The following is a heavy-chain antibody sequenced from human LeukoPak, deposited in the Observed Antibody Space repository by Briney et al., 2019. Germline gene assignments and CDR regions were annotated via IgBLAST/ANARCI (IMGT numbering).Heavy chain of an antibody. CDR1: GYTFTSYG. CDR2: ISAYNGNT. CDR3: ARDGYYDSSGSYDY. V-gene: IGHV1-18*01. Sequence: GASVKVSCKASGYTFTSYGISWVRESPGQGLEWMGWISAYNGNTNYAQKLQGRVTMTTDTSTSTAYMELRSLRSDDTAVYHCARDGYYDSSGSYDYWGQGTLVTVSS. D-gene: IGHD3-22*01. J-gene: IGHJ4*02.